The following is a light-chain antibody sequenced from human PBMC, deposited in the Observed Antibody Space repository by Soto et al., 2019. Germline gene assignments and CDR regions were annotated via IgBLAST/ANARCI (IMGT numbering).Light chain of an antibody. Sequence: DIQMTQSPSSLSASVGDRVTITCRASQSIYSSLNWYHQKPGKAPKLRIYAAYNLQSGVPSRFSGSGSGTDFTLSISSLQPEDFATYYCQQSYSAPYTFGQGIKLEI. J-gene: IGKJ2*01. CDR2: AAY. CDR3: QQSYSAPYT. V-gene: IGKV1-39*01. CDR1: QSIYSS.